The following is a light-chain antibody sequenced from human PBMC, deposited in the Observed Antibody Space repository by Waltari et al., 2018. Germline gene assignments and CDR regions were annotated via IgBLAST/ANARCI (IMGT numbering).Light chain of an antibody. J-gene: IGKJ4*01. CDR2: DAS. Sequence: EIVLTQSPGTLSLSPGESATLACRASQSVDTYLAWYQKKPGQAPRLLIYDASTRATGIPARFRGSGSGTDFTLTIRSLEPEDFAVYYCQQRSSWFTFGGGTKVEV. CDR3: QQRSSWFT. CDR1: QSVDTY. V-gene: IGKV3-11*01.